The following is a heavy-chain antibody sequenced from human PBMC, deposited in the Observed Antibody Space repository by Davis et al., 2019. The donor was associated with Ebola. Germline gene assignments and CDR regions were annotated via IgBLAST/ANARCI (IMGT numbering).Heavy chain of an antibody. D-gene: IGHD3-22*01. CDR3: ARESSDHDAFDI. CDR1: GYTFTSYD. Sequence: SVKVSCKASGYTFTSYDINWVRQATGQGLEWMGWVNPNSGNTAYTQKFQGRVTMTRNTSISTAYMELSSLRSEDTAFYYCARESSDHDAFDIWGQGTVVTVSS. J-gene: IGHJ3*02. V-gene: IGHV1-8*01. CDR2: VNPNSGNT.